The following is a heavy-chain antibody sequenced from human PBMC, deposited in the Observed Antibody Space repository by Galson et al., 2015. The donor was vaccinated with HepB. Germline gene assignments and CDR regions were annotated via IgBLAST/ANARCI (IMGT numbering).Heavy chain of an antibody. V-gene: IGHV3-53*01. J-gene: IGHJ4*02. D-gene: IGHD2-2*01. CDR3: ARVEPAGTIDY. CDR1: GFTVSSNY. Sequence: SLRLSCAASGFTVSSNYMSWVRQSPGKGPDWVSLIYTGGSTDYADSVKGRFTIFRDISKNTLYLQMNSLRAEDTAVYYCARVEPAGTIDYWGQGTLVTVSS. CDR2: IYTGGST.